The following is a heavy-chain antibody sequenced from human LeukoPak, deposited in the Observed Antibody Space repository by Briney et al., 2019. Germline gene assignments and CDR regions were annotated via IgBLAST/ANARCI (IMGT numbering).Heavy chain of an antibody. Sequence: SETLSLTCTVSGGSISSSSYYWGWIRQPPGKGLGWIGSIYYSGSTYYNPSLKSRVTISVDTSKNQFSLKLSSVTAADTAVYYCARDQSITMIIPTPGWFDPWGQGTLVTVSS. CDR2: IYYSGST. D-gene: IGHD3-22*01. CDR3: ARDQSITMIIPTPGWFDP. J-gene: IGHJ5*02. V-gene: IGHV4-39*07. CDR1: GGSISSSSYY.